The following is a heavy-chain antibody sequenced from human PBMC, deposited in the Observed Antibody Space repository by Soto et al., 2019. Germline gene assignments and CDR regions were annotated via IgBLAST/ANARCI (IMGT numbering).Heavy chain of an antibody. CDR3: ARKSDAVASKPPDY. CDR1: GGSISSRNYY. J-gene: IGHJ4*02. CDR2: IYHSGST. D-gene: IGHD5-12*01. V-gene: IGHV4-39*01. Sequence: QLHLQESGPGLVKPSETLSLTCTVSGGSISSRNYYWAWIRQPPGKGLEWIGSIYHSGSTSYNPSRKRRVTXLVVTXXNQLSLRLSSVTVADTAVYYCARKSDAVASKPPDYWGQGTLVTVSS.